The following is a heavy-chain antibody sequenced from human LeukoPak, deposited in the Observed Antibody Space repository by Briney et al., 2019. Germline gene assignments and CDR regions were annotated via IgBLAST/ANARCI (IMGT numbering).Heavy chain of an antibody. J-gene: IGHJ4*02. CDR1: GGSFSGYY. D-gene: IGHD2-15*01. V-gene: IGHV4-34*01. CDR2: INHSGST. CDR3: ARVRGYCSVGSCSGFDY. Sequence: SETLSLTCAVYGGSFSGYYWSWIRQPPGKGLEWIGGINHSGSTNYNPSLKSRVTISVDTSKNQFSLKLSSVTAADTAVYYCARVRGYCSVGSCSGFDYWGQGTLVTVSS.